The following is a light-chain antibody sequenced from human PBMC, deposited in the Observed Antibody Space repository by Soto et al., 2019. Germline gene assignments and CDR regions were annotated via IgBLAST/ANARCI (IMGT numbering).Light chain of an antibody. J-gene: IGKJ2*01. V-gene: IGKV1-17*03. CDR2: ETS. CDR3: LQHNTYPYT. Sequence: DVQMAQSPSAMSASVGDRVTIACRASQDISRFVAWFQHKPGRAPERLIYETSNLQPGVPSRFSGSGSGTEFTLAISGLQPEDCATYYYLQHNTYPYTFGQRTKLEIK. CDR1: QDISRF.